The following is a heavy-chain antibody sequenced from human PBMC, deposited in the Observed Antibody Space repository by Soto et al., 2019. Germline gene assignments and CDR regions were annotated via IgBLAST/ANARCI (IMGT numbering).Heavy chain of an antibody. CDR3: ARSYLGGNFDS. CDR1: GVTISTYY. V-gene: IGHV4-59*01. J-gene: IGHJ4*02. Sequence: LTCAVSGVTISTYYWSWIRQPPGKGLEWIGYIYYSGKTDYNPSLQSRVSISIDTSRKQFSLNLSSVTAADTAMHYCARSYLGGNFDSWGQGTLVTVSS. D-gene: IGHD2-15*01. CDR2: IYYSGKT.